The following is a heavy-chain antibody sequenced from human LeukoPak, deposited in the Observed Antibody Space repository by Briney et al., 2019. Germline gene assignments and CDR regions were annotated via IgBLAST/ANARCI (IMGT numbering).Heavy chain of an antibody. CDR1: GFTFSGYS. J-gene: IGHJ4*02. CDR2: ISSSSSYI. CDR3: ASLRFLEWLFHDY. V-gene: IGHV3-21*01. D-gene: IGHD3-3*01. Sequence: GGSLRLSCAASGFTFSGYSMNWVRQAPGKGLEWVSSISSSSSYIFYADSVKGRFTISRDNAKNSLYLQMNSLRAEDTAVYYCASLRFLEWLFHDYWGQGTLVTVSS.